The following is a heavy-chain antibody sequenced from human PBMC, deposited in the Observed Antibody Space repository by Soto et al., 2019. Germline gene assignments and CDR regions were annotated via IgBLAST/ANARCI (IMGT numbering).Heavy chain of an antibody. CDR1: GFTFSTYA. Sequence: GGSLRLSCAASGFTFSTYAMSWVRQAPGKGLEWVSSISGSGRSTYYAESVKGRFTISRDNSKNTLYLQMNSLRAEDTAVYYCAKDHQYYHDSSGYFYFDYWGQGTLVTVS. D-gene: IGHD3-22*01. CDR2: ISGSGRST. CDR3: AKDHQYYHDSSGYFYFDY. V-gene: IGHV3-23*01. J-gene: IGHJ4*02.